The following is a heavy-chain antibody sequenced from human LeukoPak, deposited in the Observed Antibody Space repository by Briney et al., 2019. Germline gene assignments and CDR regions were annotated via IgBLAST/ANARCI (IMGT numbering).Heavy chain of an antibody. CDR3: AKDKIVVVGNFDD. J-gene: IGHJ4*02. V-gene: IGHV3-23*01. Sequence: GGSLSPHCAASGLTLSTYAMSWVRQAPGKGLEWVSAISGGGGSTYYADSVKGRFIISRDNSKNTLYLQMNSLRAEDTAVYYCAKDKIVVVGNFDDWGQGTLVTVSS. CDR1: GLTLSTYA. CDR2: ISGGGGST. D-gene: IGHD3-22*01.